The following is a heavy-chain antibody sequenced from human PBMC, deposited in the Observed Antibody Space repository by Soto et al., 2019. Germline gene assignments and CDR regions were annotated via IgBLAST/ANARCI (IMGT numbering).Heavy chain of an antibody. J-gene: IGHJ5*02. Sequence: GGSLRLSXAASGFTFSSYGMSWVRQAPRKGLEWVSTIRGSADSANYADSVKGRFTISRDNSKNMLYLQMNSLRADDTAVYYCAKHLWFGESVFDPWGQGTLVTVPQ. V-gene: IGHV3-23*01. CDR3: AKHLWFGESVFDP. D-gene: IGHD3-10*01. CDR2: IRGSADSA. CDR1: GFTFSSYG.